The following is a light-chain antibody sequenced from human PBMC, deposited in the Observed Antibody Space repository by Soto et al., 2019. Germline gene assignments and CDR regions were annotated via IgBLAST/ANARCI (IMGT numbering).Light chain of an antibody. CDR2: GNT. CDR1: TSNIGADYD. V-gene: IGLV1-40*01. CDR3: QSYDSGLRGYV. J-gene: IGLJ1*01. Sequence: QSALAQPPSVSGAPGQRVTISCSGTTSNIGADYDVQWYRQLPGTAPKLLIHGNTNRPSGVPDRFSGSKSGTSASLAITGLQSEDEGDYYCQSYDSGLRGYVFGSGTKLPVL.